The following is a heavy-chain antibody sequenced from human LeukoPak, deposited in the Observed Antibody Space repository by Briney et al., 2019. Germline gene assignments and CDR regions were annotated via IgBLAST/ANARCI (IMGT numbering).Heavy chain of an antibody. D-gene: IGHD2-2*03. V-gene: IGHV3-74*01. CDR2: LKGDGSKA. CDR1: GFTFSSYW. CDR3: ARDGYLAPVIAFLDY. J-gene: IGHJ4*02. Sequence: QPGGSLRLSCAASGFTFSSYWMHWVRQSPGKGLEWVGQLKGDGSKANYADSVRGRFTISRDNAKNTVYLQLNSLRAEDTAVYYCARDGYLAPVIAFLDYWGQGTPVTVSP.